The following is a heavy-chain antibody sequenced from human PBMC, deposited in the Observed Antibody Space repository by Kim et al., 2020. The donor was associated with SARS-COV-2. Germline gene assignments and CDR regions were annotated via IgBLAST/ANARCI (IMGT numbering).Heavy chain of an antibody. V-gene: IGHV1-18*01. Sequence: ASVKVSCKASGYTFTSYGISWVRQAPGQGLEWMGWISAYNGNTNYAQKLQGRVTMTTDTSTSTAYMELRSLRSDDTAVYYCARERYNWNYFRPDYYYGMDVWGQGTTVTVSS. D-gene: IGHD1-7*01. J-gene: IGHJ6*02. CDR1: GYTFTSYG. CDR2: ISAYNGNT. CDR3: ARERYNWNYFRPDYYYGMDV.